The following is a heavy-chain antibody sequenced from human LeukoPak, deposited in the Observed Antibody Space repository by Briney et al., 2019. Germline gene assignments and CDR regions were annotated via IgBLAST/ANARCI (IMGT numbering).Heavy chain of an antibody. V-gene: IGHV1-46*01. CDR3: ARDSGDYVWGSYIGYFDY. D-gene: IGHD3-16*01. Sequence: ASVKVSCKASGNTFTSYYMHWVRQAPGQGLEWMGIINPSGGSTSYAQKFQGRVTMTRDTSTSTVYMELSSLRSEDTAVYYCARDSGDYVWGSYIGYFDYWGQGTLVTVSS. CDR1: GNTFTSYY. J-gene: IGHJ4*02. CDR2: INPSGGST.